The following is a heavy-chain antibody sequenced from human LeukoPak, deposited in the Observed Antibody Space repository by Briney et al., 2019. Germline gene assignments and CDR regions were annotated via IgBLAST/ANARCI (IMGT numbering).Heavy chain of an antibody. CDR1: GGTFSSYG. Sequence: GASVKVSCKASGGTFSSYGISWVRQAPGQGLEWMGWISAYNGNTNYAQKLQGRVTMTTDTSTSTAYMELRSLRSDDTAVYYCAREAYSGYDSRCFAYWGQGTLVTVSS. J-gene: IGHJ4*02. D-gene: IGHD5-12*01. CDR3: AREAYSGYDSRCFAY. V-gene: IGHV1-18*01. CDR2: ISAYNGNT.